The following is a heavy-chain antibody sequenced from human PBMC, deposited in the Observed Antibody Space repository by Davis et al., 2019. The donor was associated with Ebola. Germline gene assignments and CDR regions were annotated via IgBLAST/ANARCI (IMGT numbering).Heavy chain of an antibody. CDR2: IYHSGST. V-gene: IGHV4-38-2*02. CDR1: GYSISSGYY. J-gene: IGHJ6*02. D-gene: IGHD5-12*01. CDR3: ARDRNIVATKWYYGMDV. Sequence: PSETLSLTCTVSGYSISSGYYWGWIRQPPGKGLEWIGSIYHSGSTYYNPSLKSRVTISVDTSKNQFSLKLSSVTAADTAVYYCARDRNIVATKWYYGMDVWGQGTTVTVSS.